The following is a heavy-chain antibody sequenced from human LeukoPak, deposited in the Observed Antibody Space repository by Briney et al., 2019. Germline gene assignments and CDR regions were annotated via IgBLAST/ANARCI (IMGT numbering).Heavy chain of an antibody. CDR2: INHSGST. CDR1: GGSFSGYY. Sequence: SETLSLTRAVYGGSFSGYYWSWIRQPPGKGLEWIGEINHSGSTNYNPSLKSRVTISVDTAKNQFSLKLSSVTAADTAVYYCARGRKYPPIVVVPAAIFYFDYWGQGTLVTVSS. CDR3: ARGRKYPPIVVVPAAIFYFDY. D-gene: IGHD2-2*01. J-gene: IGHJ4*02. V-gene: IGHV4-34*01.